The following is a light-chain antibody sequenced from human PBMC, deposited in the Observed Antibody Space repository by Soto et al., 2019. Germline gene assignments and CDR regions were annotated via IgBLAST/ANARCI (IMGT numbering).Light chain of an antibody. CDR3: QQYNNWPPIT. V-gene: IGKV3-15*01. CDR2: GAS. CDR1: QSVRSN. Sequence: EIVLTQAPATLSLXPGERATLSXRASQSVRSNLAWYQQKPGQAPRLLIYGASTRATGIPARFSGSGSGTEFTLTISSLQSEDFAVYYCQQYNNWPPITFGQGTLLEIK. J-gene: IGKJ5*01.